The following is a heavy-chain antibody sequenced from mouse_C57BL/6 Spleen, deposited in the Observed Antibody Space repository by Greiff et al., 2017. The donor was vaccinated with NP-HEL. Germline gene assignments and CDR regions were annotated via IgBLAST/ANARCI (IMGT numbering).Heavy chain of an antibody. CDR2: IDPSDSYT. V-gene: IGHV1-50*01. Sequence: QVQLQQSGAELVKPGASVKLSCKASGYTFTSYWMPWVKQRPGQGLEWIGEIDPSDSYTNYNQKFKGKATLTVDTSSSTAYMQLSSLTSEDSAVYYCARRGMITTENYYAMDYWGQGTSVTVSS. CDR1: GYTFTSYW. CDR3: ARRGMITTENYYAMDY. J-gene: IGHJ4*01. D-gene: IGHD2-4*01.